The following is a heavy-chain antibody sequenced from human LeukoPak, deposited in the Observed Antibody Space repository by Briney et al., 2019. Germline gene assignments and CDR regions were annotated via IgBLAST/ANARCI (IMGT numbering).Heavy chain of an antibody. CDR2: ISSSSSYI. CDR3: ARGIYYYGWGSCFDN. CDR1: GFTFSSYN. V-gene: IGHV3-21*01. Sequence: PGGSLRLSCAASGFTFSSYNIYCVRQAPGKGLEWVSSISSSSSYIYYADSVKGRFTISRDNAKNSLYLQMNSLRAEDTAVYYCARGIYYYGWGSCFDNWGQGTLVTVSS. J-gene: IGHJ4*02. D-gene: IGHD3-10*01.